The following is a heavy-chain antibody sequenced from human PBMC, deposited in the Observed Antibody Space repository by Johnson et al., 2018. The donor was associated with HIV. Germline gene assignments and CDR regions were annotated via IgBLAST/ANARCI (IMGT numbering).Heavy chain of an antibody. J-gene: IGHJ3*02. CDR1: GFSFDAYG. D-gene: IGHD1-26*01. Sequence: QVQLVESGGGVVQPGGSLRLSCAASGFSFDAYGMHWVRQPPGKGLEWVAFIRYDGSNKYYADSVKGRFTISRDNSKNTLYLQMNSLRAEDTAVYYCAKDGGSYGGAFDIWGQGTMVTVSS. CDR2: IRYDGSNK. CDR3: AKDGGSYGGAFDI. V-gene: IGHV3-30*02.